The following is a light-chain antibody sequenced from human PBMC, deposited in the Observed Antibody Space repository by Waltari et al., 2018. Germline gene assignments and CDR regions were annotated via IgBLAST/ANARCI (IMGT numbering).Light chain of an antibody. CDR2: RND. Sequence: QSVLTQPPSASGTPGQRVTISCSGSSSNIGSNTVNWYLQLPGTAPKLLIYRNDQRPSGFPGRFSGSKSGASASLAISGLQSEDEADYYCAAWDDSLNGPVFGGGTKLTVV. CDR3: AAWDDSLNGPV. CDR1: SSNIGSNT. V-gene: IGLV1-44*01. J-gene: IGLJ3*02.